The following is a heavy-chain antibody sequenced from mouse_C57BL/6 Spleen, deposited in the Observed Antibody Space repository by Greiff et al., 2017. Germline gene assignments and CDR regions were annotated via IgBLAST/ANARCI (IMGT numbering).Heavy chain of an antibody. CDR3: ARNLYYYAMDY. CDR2: INPNNGGT. Sequence: EVQLQQSGPELVKPGASVKISCKASGYTFTDYYMNWVKQSHGKSLEWIGDINPNNGGTRYNQKFKGKATLTVDKSSSTAYMELRSLTSEDSAVYYCARNLYYYAMDYWGQGTSVTVSS. D-gene: IGHD6-1*01. J-gene: IGHJ4*01. CDR1: GYTFTDYY. V-gene: IGHV1-26*01.